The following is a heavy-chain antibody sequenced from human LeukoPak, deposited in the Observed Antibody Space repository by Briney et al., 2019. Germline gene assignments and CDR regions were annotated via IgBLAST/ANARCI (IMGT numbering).Heavy chain of an antibody. Sequence: GGSLRLSCEASVFTSGIHAMYWGPDAPEEGVERGAGIFGSGGSPHYADTVKGRFTISRDNSRNTVYLQINSLRAEDTAVYYCGKTTVGYSSGQKPAWPVDYWGQGTLVTVPS. CDR3: GKTTVGYSSGQKPAWPVDY. V-gene: IGHV3-23*01. J-gene: IGHJ4*02. CDR2: IFGSGGSP. CDR1: VFTSGIHA. D-gene: IGHD5-18*01.